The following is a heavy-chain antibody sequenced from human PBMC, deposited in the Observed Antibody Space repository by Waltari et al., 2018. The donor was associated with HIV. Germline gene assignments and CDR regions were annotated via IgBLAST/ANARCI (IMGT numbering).Heavy chain of an antibody. CDR2: IIPIFGTA. Sequence: QVQLVQSGAEVKKPGSSVKVSCKASGGTFSSYANSWVRQAPGQGLEWMGGIIPIFGTANYAQKFQGRVTITADESTSTAYMELSSLRSEDTAVYYCARRRENTAMFYYFDYWGQGTLVTVSS. J-gene: IGHJ4*02. CDR1: GGTFSSYA. D-gene: IGHD5-18*01. V-gene: IGHV1-69*01. CDR3: ARRRENTAMFYYFDY.